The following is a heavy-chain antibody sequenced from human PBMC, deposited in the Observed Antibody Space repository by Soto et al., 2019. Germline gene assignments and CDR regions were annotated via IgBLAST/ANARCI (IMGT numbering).Heavy chain of an antibody. Sequence: SSETLSLTCTVSGGSISSYYWSWIRQPPGKGLEWIGYIYYSGSTNYNPSLKSRVTISVDTSKNQFSLKLSSVTAADTAVYYCARVRYYDFWSGYLFDYWGQGTLVTVSS. CDR1: GGSISSYY. CDR2: IYYSGST. J-gene: IGHJ4*02. V-gene: IGHV4-59*01. CDR3: ARVRYYDFWSGYLFDY. D-gene: IGHD3-3*01.